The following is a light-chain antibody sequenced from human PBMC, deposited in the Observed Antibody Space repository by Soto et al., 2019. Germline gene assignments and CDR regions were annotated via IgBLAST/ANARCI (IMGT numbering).Light chain of an antibody. V-gene: IGKV1-33*01. CDR1: QSISNY. CDR3: QHYDNFPRAIT. Sequence: IQMAPYPSSLSASEGASVPITCRASQSISNYLNWYQQKPGKALKLLIYDASNLETGVPSRFSGSGSGTDFTFTISSLQPEDIATYYCQHYDNFPRAITFGQGRLLEIK. CDR2: DAS. J-gene: IGKJ5*01.